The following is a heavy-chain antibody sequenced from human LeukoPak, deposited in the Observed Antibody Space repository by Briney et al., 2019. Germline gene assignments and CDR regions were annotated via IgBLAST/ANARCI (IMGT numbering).Heavy chain of an antibody. V-gene: IGHV3-48*01. J-gene: IGHJ4*02. CDR3: ASHATFRYFDY. Sequence: GGSLRLSCAASGFTFSSYSMNWVRQAPGKGLEWVSYISSSSSTIYYADSVKGRFTISRDNAKNSLYLQMNSLRAEDTAVYYCASHATFRYFDYWGQGTLVTVSS. CDR2: ISSSSSTI. D-gene: IGHD3-3*02. CDR1: GFTFSSYS.